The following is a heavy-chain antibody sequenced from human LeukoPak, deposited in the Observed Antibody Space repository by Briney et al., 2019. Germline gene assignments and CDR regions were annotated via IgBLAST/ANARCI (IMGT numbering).Heavy chain of an antibody. CDR1: GLTFSNAW. D-gene: IGHD6-19*01. V-gene: IGHV3-66*01. CDR3: ARGRGSGWPFDY. CDR2: IYSGGST. Sequence: PGGSLRLSCAASGLTFSNAWMSWVRQAPGKGLEWVSVIYSGGSTYYADSVKGRFTISRDSSKNTLYLQMNSLRAEDTAVYYCARGRGSGWPFDYWGQGTLVTVSS. J-gene: IGHJ4*02.